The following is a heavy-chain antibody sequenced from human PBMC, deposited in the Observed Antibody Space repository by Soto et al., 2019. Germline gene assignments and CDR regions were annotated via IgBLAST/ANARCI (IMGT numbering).Heavy chain of an antibody. J-gene: IGHJ3*01. CDR3: AKEETRIQLGTPSAFDL. Sequence: EVQLLESGGGLVQPGGSLRLSCAASGFTFSSYAMSWVRQAPGKGLEWVSAISGSGGSTYYADSVKGRFTISRDNSKNTLYLQMNSLRADDTAVYYCAKEETRIQLGTPSAFDLWCQGTMVTVSS. CDR2: ISGSGGST. V-gene: IGHV3-23*01. D-gene: IGHD5-18*01. CDR1: GFTFSSYA.